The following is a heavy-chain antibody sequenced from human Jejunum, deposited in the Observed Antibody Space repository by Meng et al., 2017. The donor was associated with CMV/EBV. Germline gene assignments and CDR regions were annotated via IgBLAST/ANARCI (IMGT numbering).Heavy chain of an antibody. Sequence: SCATSGFTVSNHWMHWVRQAPGKGLVWVSRINVDGTTTTYADSVKGRFTISRDNAKNTLYLQMNSLRAEDTAVYYCARDIIRPDYWGQGTLVTVSS. CDR1: GFTVSNHW. V-gene: IGHV3-74*01. D-gene: IGHD3-3*01. J-gene: IGHJ4*02. CDR3: ARDIIRPDY. CDR2: INVDGTTT.